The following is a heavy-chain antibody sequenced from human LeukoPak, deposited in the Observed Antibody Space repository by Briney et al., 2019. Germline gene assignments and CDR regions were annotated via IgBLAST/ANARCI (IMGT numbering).Heavy chain of an antibody. CDR2: ISGSGGST. V-gene: IGHV3-23*01. CDR1: GFTFSSYA. J-gene: IGHJ4*02. D-gene: IGHD3-9*01. CDR3: AKHGGRGYDILTGYYNY. Sequence: GGSLRLSCAASGFTFSSYAMSWVRQAPGKGLEWVSAISGSGGSTYYADSVKGRFTISRDNSKNTLYLQMNSLRAEDTAVYYCAKHGGRGYDILTGYYNYWGQGTLVTVSS.